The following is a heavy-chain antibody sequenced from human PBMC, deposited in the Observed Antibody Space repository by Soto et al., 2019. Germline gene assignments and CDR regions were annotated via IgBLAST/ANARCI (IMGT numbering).Heavy chain of an antibody. J-gene: IGHJ6*02. CDR1: GGSVSSGSYY. V-gene: IGHV4-61*01. D-gene: IGHD4-17*01. Sequence: QVQLQESGPGLVKPSETLSLTCTVSGGSVSSGSYYWSWIRQPPGKGLEWIGYIYYSGSTNYNPSLKSRVTRSVDTSKNQFSLKLSSVTAADTAVYYCARDRADYGDFGHYYYGMDVWGQGTTVTVSS. CDR3: ARDRADYGDFGHYYYGMDV. CDR2: IYYSGST.